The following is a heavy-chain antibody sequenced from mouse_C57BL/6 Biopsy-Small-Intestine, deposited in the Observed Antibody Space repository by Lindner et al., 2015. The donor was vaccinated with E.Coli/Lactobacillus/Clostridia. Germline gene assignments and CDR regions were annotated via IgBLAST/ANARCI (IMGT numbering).Heavy chain of an antibody. CDR2: MNPGSGGS. CDR3: ARGERGDFDY. V-gene: IGHV1-80*01. J-gene: IGHJ2*01. CDR1: GYAFRSSW. Sequence: VQLQESGAELVKPGASVKISCKPSGYAFRSSWMNWVKQRPGQGLEWIGVMNPGSGGSNYNEKFKGKATLTADKSSSTAYMQLSSLTSEDSAVYFCARGERGDFDYWGQGTTLTVSS.